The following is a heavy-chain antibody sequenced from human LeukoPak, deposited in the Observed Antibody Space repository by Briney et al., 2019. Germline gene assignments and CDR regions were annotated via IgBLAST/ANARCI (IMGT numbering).Heavy chain of an antibody. Sequence: GGSLRLSCAASGFTFSSYGMHWVRQAPGKGLEWVAFIRYDGSNKYYADSVKGRFTIYRDNSKNTLYLQMNSLRDEDTAEYYCTKDARALMDDNGDEFDYWGQGTLVTVSS. CDR2: IRYDGSNK. CDR1: GFTFSSYG. D-gene: IGHD4-17*01. CDR3: TKDARALMDDNGDEFDY. J-gene: IGHJ4*02. V-gene: IGHV3-30*02.